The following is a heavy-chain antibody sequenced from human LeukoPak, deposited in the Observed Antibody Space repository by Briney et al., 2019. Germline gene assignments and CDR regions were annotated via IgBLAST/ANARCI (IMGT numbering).Heavy chain of an antibody. J-gene: IGHJ4*02. CDR3: AKARSGYSYGPYYV. V-gene: IGHV3-30*02. CDR1: GFTFSSYG. D-gene: IGHD5-18*01. CDR2: IRYDGSNK. Sequence: GGSLRLSCAASGFTFSSYGMHWVRQAPGKGQEWVAFIRYDGSNKYYADSVKGRFTISRDNSKNTLYLQMNSLRAEDTAVYYCAKARSGYSYGPYYVWCQGTLVSVSS.